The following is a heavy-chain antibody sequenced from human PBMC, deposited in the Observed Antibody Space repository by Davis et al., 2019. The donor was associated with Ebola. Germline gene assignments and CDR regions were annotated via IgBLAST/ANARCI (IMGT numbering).Heavy chain of an antibody. J-gene: IGHJ5*02. D-gene: IGHD6-19*01. V-gene: IGHV1-58*02. CDR2: IVVGSGNT. CDR1: GFTFTSSA. Sequence: SVKVSCKASGFTFTSSAMQWVRQARGQRLEWIGWIVVGSGNTNYARKFQERVTITMDMSTSTAYMELSSLRSEDTAVYYCAAIPGYSSGWSNDPWGQGTLVTVSS. CDR3: AAIPGYSSGWSNDP.